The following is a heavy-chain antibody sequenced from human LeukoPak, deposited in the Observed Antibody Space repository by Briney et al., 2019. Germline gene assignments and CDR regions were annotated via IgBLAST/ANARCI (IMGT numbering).Heavy chain of an antibody. CDR3: ARGSGYCSSTSCKNWFDP. CDR1: GYTFTSYY. V-gene: IGHV1-2*02. Sequence: GASVKVSCKASGYTFTSYYMHWVRQAPGQGLEWMGWINPNSGGTNYAQKFQGRVTMTRDTSISTAYMELSRLRSDDTAVYYCARGSGYCSSTSCKNWFDPWGQGTLVTVSS. CDR2: INPNSGGT. D-gene: IGHD2-2*01. J-gene: IGHJ5*02.